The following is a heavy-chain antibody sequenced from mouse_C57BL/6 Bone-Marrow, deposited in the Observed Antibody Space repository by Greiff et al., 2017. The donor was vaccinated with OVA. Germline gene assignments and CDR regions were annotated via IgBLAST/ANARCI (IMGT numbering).Heavy chain of an antibody. D-gene: IGHD2-4*01. CDR3: ATGLRPYAMDD. J-gene: IGHJ4*01. CDR1: GYTFTSYW. Sequence: QVQLQQSGAELVRPGSSVKLSCKASGYTFTSYWMHWVKQRPIQGLEWIGNIDPSDSETHYNQKFKDKATLTVDKSSSTAYMQLSSLTSEDSAVYYCATGLRPYAMDDWGQGTSVTVSS. V-gene: IGHV1-52*01. CDR2: IDPSDSET.